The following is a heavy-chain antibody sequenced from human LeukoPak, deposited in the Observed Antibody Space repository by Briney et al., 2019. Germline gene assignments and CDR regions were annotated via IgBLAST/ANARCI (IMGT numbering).Heavy chain of an antibody. D-gene: IGHD3-10*02. CDR3: AKFFTGEYVRAFDV. J-gene: IGHJ3*01. Sequence: PGGSLRLSCAASGFTFSSYAMHWVRQAPGKGLEWVAVISYDGSNKYYADSVKGRSTISRDNSKNTLYLQMNSLRAEDTAVYYCAKFFTGEYVRAFDVWGQGTMVTVSS. V-gene: IGHV3-30*18. CDR2: ISYDGSNK. CDR1: GFTFSSYA.